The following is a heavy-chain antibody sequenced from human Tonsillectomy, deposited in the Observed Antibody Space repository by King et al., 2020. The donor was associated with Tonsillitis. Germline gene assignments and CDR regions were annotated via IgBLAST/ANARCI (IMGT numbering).Heavy chain of an antibody. D-gene: IGHD3-3*01. J-gene: IGHJ3*02. CDR3: AKIKGRGADHDLRCTRAFDI. CDR1: GFAFRNYD. Sequence: VQLVESGGGLVKPGGSLRLSCATSGFAFRNYDMNWVRQAPGKGLERVSSIRSSSNALYYADAVKGRFTISKDKAKRSLYLEMNSLRAEDTAAYFCAKIKGRGADHDLRCTRAFDIWGRGTMVTVSS. CDR2: IRSSSNAL. V-gene: IGHV3-21*01.